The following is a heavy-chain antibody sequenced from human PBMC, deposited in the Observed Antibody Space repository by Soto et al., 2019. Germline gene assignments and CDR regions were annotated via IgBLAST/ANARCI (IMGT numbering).Heavy chain of an antibody. V-gene: IGHV4-61*01. CDR2: IYYSGST. CDR1: GGSVSSGSYY. D-gene: IGHD5-18*01. CDR3: ARISGYSYGSPPSFDY. J-gene: IGHJ4*02. Sequence: PSETLSLTCTVSGGSVSSGSYYWSWIRQPPGKGLEWIGYIYYSGSTNYNPSLKGRVTISVDTSKNQFSLKLSSVTAADTAVYYCARISGYSYGSPPSFDYWGQGTLVTLSS.